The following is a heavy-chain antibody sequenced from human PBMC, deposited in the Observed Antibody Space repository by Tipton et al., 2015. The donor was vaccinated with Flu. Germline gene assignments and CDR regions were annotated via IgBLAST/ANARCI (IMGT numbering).Heavy chain of an antibody. Sequence: TLSLTCTVSGGSISSSGYYWGWIRQPPGKGLEWIANVYSTGSTYYNPSLKSRLTISLDASKNQFSLQLTSVTAADTAIYYCARAVGYDRGYYFDSWGQGTLVTVSS. CDR1: GGSISSSGYY. V-gene: IGHV4-39*07. CDR2: VYSTGST. CDR3: ARAVGYDRGYYFDS. D-gene: IGHD2-15*01. J-gene: IGHJ4*02.